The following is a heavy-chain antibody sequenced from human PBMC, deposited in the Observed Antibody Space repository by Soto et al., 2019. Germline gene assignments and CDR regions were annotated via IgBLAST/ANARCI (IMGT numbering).Heavy chain of an antibody. J-gene: IGHJ6*02. CDR1: GYTFTSYY. Sequence: ASVKVSCKASGYTFTSYYMHWVRQAPGQGLEWMGIINPSGGSTSYAQKFQGRVTMTRDTSTSTVYMELSSLRSEDTAVYYCARESAATYYYYYYDMDVWGQGTTVTVSS. CDR2: INPSGGST. CDR3: ARESAATYYYYYYDMDV. D-gene: IGHD2-15*01. V-gene: IGHV1-46*01.